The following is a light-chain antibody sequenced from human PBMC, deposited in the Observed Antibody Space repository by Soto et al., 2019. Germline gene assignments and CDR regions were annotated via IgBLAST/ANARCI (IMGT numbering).Light chain of an antibody. CDR1: SSDVGGYNY. V-gene: IGLV2-14*01. J-gene: IGLJ1*01. Sequence: QSVLTQPASVSGSPGQSITISCTGTSSDVGGYNYVSWYQQHPGKAPKLMIYDVSNRPSGVSNRFSGSKSGNTASLTISGLQAEDEADYYCGSYTSSSTSVFGAGTKVTV. CDR3: GSYTSSSTSV. CDR2: DVS.